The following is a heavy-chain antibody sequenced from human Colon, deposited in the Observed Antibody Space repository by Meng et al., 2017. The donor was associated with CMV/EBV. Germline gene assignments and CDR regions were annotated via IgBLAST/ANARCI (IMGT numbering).Heavy chain of an antibody. Sequence: SETLSLTCTVSGGSISSSGYHWGWIRQPPGKGLEWIGNVYSSGSTYYKPSLKSRVSISVDTSKNQFSLKLTSVTAADTAMYYCVRDGRFGGYCTSTSCYTGYWGQGTLVTVSS. J-gene: IGHJ4*02. D-gene: IGHD2-2*02. CDR2: VYSSGST. CDR1: GGSISSSGYH. CDR3: VRDGRFGGYCTSTSCYTGY. V-gene: IGHV4-39*07.